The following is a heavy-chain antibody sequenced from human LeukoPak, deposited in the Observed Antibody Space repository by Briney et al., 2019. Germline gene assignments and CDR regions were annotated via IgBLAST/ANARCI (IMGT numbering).Heavy chain of an antibody. V-gene: IGHV3-30*04. D-gene: IGHD6-13*01. J-gene: IGHJ6*02. CDR1: GFTFSHSA. CDR3: ARERAGESSSWYDLGYYYYGLDV. Sequence: PGRSLRLSCTASGFTFSHSAMHWVRQAPGKGLEWVAVITYDGSQTYFADSVKGRFTISRDNSKNTLFVQMNSLKPEDTAVYYCARERAGESSSWYDLGYYYYGLDVWGQGTTVTVSS. CDR2: ITYDGSQT.